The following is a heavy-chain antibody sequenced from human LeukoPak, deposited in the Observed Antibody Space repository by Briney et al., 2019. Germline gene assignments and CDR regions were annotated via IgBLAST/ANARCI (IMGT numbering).Heavy chain of an antibody. CDR1: GYTFTTNY. D-gene: IGHD2-2*01. V-gene: IGHV1-46*01. CDR3: ARTDCSSTSGYEAGQGALDI. J-gene: IGHJ3*02. Sequence: ASVKVSCKASGYTFTTNYMHWVRHAHGQGLEWKGIINTSAGNTNYAQKFQGRVTMPRHTSTSTVYMELSSLRSEHTAVYYCARTDCSSTSGYEAGQGALDIWGQGTMVTVSS. CDR2: INTSAGNT.